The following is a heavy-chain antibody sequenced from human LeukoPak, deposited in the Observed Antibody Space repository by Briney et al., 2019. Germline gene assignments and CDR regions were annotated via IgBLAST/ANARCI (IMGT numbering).Heavy chain of an antibody. CDR1: GITFSSYA. V-gene: IGHV3-23*01. D-gene: IGHD6-13*01. CDR3: AKARNSNFDY. CDR2: ISGSGGTT. Sequence: GGSLRLSCAASGITFSSYAMDWVRQAPARGLEWVSTISGSGGTTYYADSVKGRFTSSRENSKNTLYLQMNSLRAEDTAVYYCAKARNSNFDYWGQGTLVTVSS. J-gene: IGHJ4*02.